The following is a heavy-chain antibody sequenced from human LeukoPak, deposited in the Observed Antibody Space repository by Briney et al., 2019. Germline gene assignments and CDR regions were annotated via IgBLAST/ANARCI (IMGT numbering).Heavy chain of an antibody. CDR1: GDSISSHY. CDR3: ARRPDAFDI. V-gene: IGHV4-59*11. J-gene: IGHJ3*02. D-gene: IGHD6-6*01. Sequence: SETLSLTCTVSGDSISSHYWSWIRQPPGKGLEWIGYVYYSGSTNYNPSLKSRVTISVDTSKNQFTLKLSSVTAADAAMYYCARRPDAFDIWGQGTMVTVSS. CDR2: VYYSGST.